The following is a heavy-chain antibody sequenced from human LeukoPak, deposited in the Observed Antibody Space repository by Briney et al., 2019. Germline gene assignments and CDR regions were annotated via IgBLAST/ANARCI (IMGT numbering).Heavy chain of an antibody. CDR1: GYSISSTYY. D-gene: IGHD5-18*01. J-gene: IGHJ4*02. CDR3: ARVNTPVATFDC. CDR2: ISHSGGT. Sequence: SETLSLTCTVSGYSISSTYYGGWIRQPPGKGLEWIASISHSGGTYYNPSLKSRVTISVDTSKNQFSLKLSSVTAAGTAVYYCARVNTPVATFDCWGQGTLVSVSS. V-gene: IGHV4-38-2*02.